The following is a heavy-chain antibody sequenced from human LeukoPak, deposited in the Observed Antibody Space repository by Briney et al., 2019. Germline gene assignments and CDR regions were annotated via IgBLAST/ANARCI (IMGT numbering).Heavy chain of an antibody. Sequence: GGSLRLSCAASGFAFSDHCMDWVRQAPGKGLEWVGRTRDKANSYTTEYAASVRGRFTISRDDSENSLSLQMDSLKTEDTAVYYCARGGGSYGWFDPWGQGTLVTVSS. CDR2: TRDKANSYTT. CDR3: ARGGGSYGWFDP. V-gene: IGHV3-72*01. D-gene: IGHD3-16*01. J-gene: IGHJ5*02. CDR1: GFAFSDHC.